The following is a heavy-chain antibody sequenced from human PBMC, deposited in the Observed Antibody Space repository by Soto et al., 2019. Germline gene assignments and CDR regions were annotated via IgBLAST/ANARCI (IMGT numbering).Heavy chain of an antibody. V-gene: IGHV4-59*08. D-gene: IGHD4-17*01. CDR3: ARQGPTWGQAGYGDYFDY. CDR1: GGSISSYY. J-gene: IGHJ4*02. Sequence: PSETLSLTCTVSGGSISSYYWSWIRQPPGKGLEWIGYIYYSGSTNYNPSLKSRVTISVDTSKNQFSLKLSSVTAADTAVYYCARQGPTWGQAGYGDYFDYWGQGTLVTVSS. CDR2: IYYSGST.